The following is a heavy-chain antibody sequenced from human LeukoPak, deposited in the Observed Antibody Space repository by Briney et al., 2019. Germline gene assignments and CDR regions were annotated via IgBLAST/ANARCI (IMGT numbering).Heavy chain of an antibody. D-gene: IGHD3-10*01. CDR1: GFTFSSYG. Sequence: GGSLRLSCAASGFTFSSYGMHWARQAPGKGLEWVAVISYDGSNKYYADSVKGRFTISRDNSKNTLYLQMNSLRAEDTAVYYCAKDGDMVRGVIITFWYFDYWGQGTLVTVSS. CDR3: AKDGDMVRGVIITFWYFDY. J-gene: IGHJ4*02. CDR2: ISYDGSNK. V-gene: IGHV3-30*18.